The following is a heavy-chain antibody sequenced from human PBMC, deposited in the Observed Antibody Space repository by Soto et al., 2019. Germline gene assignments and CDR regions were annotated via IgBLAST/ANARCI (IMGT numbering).Heavy chain of an antibody. D-gene: IGHD3-3*01. V-gene: IGHV4-59*02. CDR2: IYNGGSP. J-gene: IGHJ6*02. Sequence: QVQLQESGPGLVKPSETLSLTCTVSGASVNTAYWSWIRRPPGKRLEYIGFIYNGGSPNYNPSLESRVTISPDTSKNQFSLKLSSVTAADTAVYYCAGGEWVVRGYGMDVWGRGTTVTVS. CDR1: GASVNTAY. CDR3: AGGEWVVRGYGMDV.